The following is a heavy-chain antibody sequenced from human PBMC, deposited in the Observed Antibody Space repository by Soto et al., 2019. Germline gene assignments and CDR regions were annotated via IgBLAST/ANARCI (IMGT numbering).Heavy chain of an antibody. Sequence: GGSLRLSCAASGFTFDDYTMHWVRQAPGKGLEWVSLISWDGGSTYYADSVKGRFTISRDNSKNPLYLQMNSLRTEDTALYYCAKDRGIVVVPAAIGYYGMDVWGQGTTVTVSS. CDR1: GFTFDDYT. J-gene: IGHJ6*02. V-gene: IGHV3-43*01. CDR2: ISWDGGST. CDR3: AKDRGIVVVPAAIGYYGMDV. D-gene: IGHD2-2*01.